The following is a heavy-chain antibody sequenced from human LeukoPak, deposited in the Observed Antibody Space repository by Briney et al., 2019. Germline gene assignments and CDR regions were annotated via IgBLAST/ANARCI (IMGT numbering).Heavy chain of an antibody. J-gene: IGHJ4*02. CDR1: GFTFSNYG. CDR3: AALDHGHDF. V-gene: IGHV3-30*02. Sequence: GGSLRLSCAASGFTFSNYGIHWVRQAPGKGLEWVAFIRYDGSDEYYAESVKGRFTISRDNSKNTLYLQMNSLRAEDTAVYYCAALDHGHDFWGQGTLVTVSS. CDR2: IRYDGSDE.